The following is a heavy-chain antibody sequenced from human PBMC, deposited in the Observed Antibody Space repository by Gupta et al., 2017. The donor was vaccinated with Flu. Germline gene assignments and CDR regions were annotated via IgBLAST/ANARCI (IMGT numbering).Heavy chain of an antibody. CDR1: GFTFSSYA. Sequence: EVQLLESGGGLVQPGGSLRLSCAASGFTFSSYALSWVRQAPGKGLEWVSAISGSGGRTYYADSVKGRFTISRDNSKNTRDPQRNSLGAEETAVYYCAKDRAAEVVPAWYSDLGGRGTLVTVSS. J-gene: IGHJ2*01. V-gene: IGHV3-23*01. CDR2: ISGSGGRT. CDR3: AKDRAAEVVPAWYSDL. D-gene: IGHD2-2*01.